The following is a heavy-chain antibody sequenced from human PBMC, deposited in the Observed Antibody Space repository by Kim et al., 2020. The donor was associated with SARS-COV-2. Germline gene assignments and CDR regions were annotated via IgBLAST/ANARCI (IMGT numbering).Heavy chain of an antibody. CDR3: SIGAQTVDF. CDR2: T. Sequence: TYYNPSLKSRVTMAVDTRKNQFSLKVNSVTAAETAVYYCSIGAQTVDFWGQGTLVTVSA. J-gene: IGHJ4*02. V-gene: IGHV4-34*01.